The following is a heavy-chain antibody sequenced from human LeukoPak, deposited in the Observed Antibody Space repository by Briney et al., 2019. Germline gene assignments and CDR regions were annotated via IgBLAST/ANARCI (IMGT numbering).Heavy chain of an antibody. CDR1: GFTFSSYA. J-gene: IGHJ4*02. CDR2: ISGSGGST. CDR3: AKGARGSGSYFDY. D-gene: IGHD3-10*01. V-gene: IGHV3-23*01. Sequence: GGSLRLFCAASGFTFSSYAMSWVRQAPGKGLGWVPAISGSGGSTYYADSVKGQFTISRDNSKNTLYLQMNSLRAEDTAVYYCAKGARGSGSYFDYWGQGTLVTVSS.